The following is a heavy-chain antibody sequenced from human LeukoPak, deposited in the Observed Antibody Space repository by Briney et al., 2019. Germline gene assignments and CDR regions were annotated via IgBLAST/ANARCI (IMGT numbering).Heavy chain of an antibody. D-gene: IGHD3-9*01. Sequence: PGGSLRLSCAASGFSFGTHGMSWVRQGPGKGLEWVPALDGSGASIYYADSVKGRFTISRDNSKNTLFLQMNSLRAEDTAVYYCAKDSPILTVWGQGTMVTVSS. J-gene: IGHJ3*01. CDR3: AKDSPILTV. CDR2: LDGSGASI. CDR1: GFSFGTHG. V-gene: IGHV3-23*01.